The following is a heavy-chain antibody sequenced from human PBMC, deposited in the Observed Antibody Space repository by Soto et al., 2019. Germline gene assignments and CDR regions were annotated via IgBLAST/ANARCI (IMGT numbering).Heavy chain of an antibody. CDR3: ARGHFGELHDY. Sequence: QVQLQQWGAGLLKPSETLSLTCAVYGGSFSGYYWSWIRQPPGKGLEWIGEINHSGGTNYNPSLKSRVTISVDTSKNQFSLKLSSVTAADTAVYYCARGHFGELHDYWGQGTLVTVSS. V-gene: IGHV4-34*01. D-gene: IGHD1-26*01. J-gene: IGHJ4*02. CDR2: INHSGGT. CDR1: GGSFSGYY.